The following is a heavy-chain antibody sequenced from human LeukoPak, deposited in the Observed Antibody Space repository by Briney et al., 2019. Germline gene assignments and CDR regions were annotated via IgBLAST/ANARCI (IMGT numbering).Heavy chain of an antibody. CDR2: ISSSSNYV. CDR3: ARDVGASAPDAFDI. D-gene: IGHD1-26*01. J-gene: IGHJ3*02. CDR1: GFTFSTYS. Sequence: GGSLRLSCAASGFTFSTYSMNWVRQAPGKGLEWVSSISSSSNYVYYADSVKGRFTISRDNAKNSLYLQMNSLRAEDMDVYYCARDVGASAPDAFDIWGQGTMVTVSS. V-gene: IGHV3-21*01.